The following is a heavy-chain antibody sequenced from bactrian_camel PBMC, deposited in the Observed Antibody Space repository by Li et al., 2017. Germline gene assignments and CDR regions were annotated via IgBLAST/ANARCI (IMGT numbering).Heavy chain of an antibody. CDR1: GFTFSVYY. J-gene: IGHJ4*01. Sequence: DVQLVESGGGLVQPGGSLRLSCAASGFTFSVYYMHWVRQAPRKGLDWVSSLVTGTGSASYSDSVKGRCTVSKDDAKNTLYLQMNSLKPEDTAMYYCAANPFWTDAVGRGVSYPGDPGHRL. CDR2: LVTGTGSA. D-gene: IGHD1*01. V-gene: IGHV3S19*01.